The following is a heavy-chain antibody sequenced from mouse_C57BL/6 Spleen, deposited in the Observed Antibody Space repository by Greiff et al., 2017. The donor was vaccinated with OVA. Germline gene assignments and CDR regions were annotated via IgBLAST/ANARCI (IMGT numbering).Heavy chain of an antibody. D-gene: IGHD1-1*01. V-gene: IGHV1-59*01. J-gene: IGHJ2*01. Sequence: VQLQQPGAELVRPGTSVKLSCKASGYTFTSYWMHWVKQRPGQGLEWIGVIDPSDSYTNYNQKFKGKATLTVDTSSSTAYMQLSSLTSEDSAVYYCARGITTVVADYWGQGTTLTVSS. CDR1: GYTFTSYW. CDR2: IDPSDSYT. CDR3: ARGITTVVADY.